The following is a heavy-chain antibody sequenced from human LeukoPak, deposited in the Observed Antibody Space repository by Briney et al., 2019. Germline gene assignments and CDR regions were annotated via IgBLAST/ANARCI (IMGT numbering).Heavy chain of an antibody. V-gene: IGHV3-30-3*01. Sequence: GGSLRLSCAASGFTFSSYAMSWVRQAPGKGLEWVAVISYDGSNKYYADSVKGRFTISRDNSKNTLYLQMNSLRAEDTAVYYCARDGYSGHPGYYFDYWGQGTLVTVSS. CDR1: GFTFSSYA. D-gene: IGHD5-12*01. J-gene: IGHJ4*02. CDR2: ISYDGSNK. CDR3: ARDGYSGHPGYYFDY.